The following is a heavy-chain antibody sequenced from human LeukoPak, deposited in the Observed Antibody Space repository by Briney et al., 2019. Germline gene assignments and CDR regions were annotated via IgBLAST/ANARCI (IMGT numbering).Heavy chain of an antibody. CDR1: GGSFSGYY. D-gene: IGHD1-26*01. CDR2: INHSGST. J-gene: IGHJ5*02. CDR3: ARGVMVGATSNWFDP. Sequence: SETLSLTCAVYGGSFSGYYWSWIRQPPGKGLEWIGEINHSGSTNYNPSLKSRVTISVDTSKNLFSLKLSSVTAADTAVYYCARGVMVGATSNWFDPWGQGTLVTVSS. V-gene: IGHV4-34*01.